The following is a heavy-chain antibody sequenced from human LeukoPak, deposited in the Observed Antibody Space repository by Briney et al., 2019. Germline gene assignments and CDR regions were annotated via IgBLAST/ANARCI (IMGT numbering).Heavy chain of an antibody. CDR1: GYTFTSYY. Sequence: GVSVRVSCKASGYTFTSYYMHWVRQAPGQGLEWMGIINPSGGSTSYAQKFQGRVTMTRDMSTSTVYMELSSLRSEDTAVCYCARAGDCAGVCWFDPWGQGTLVTVSS. CDR3: ARAGDCAGVCWFDP. J-gene: IGHJ5*02. V-gene: IGHV1-46*01. CDR2: INPSGGST. D-gene: IGHD2-21*02.